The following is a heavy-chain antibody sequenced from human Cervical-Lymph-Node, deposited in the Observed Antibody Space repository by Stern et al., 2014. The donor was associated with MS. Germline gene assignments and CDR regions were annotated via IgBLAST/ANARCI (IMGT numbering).Heavy chain of an antibody. CDR2: ITPYNGNT. J-gene: IGHJ4*02. D-gene: IGHD1-1*01. Sequence: QVQLVQSGDEVKKPGASVKVSCKASGYTFTNYGISWVRLAPGQGLEWMGWITPYNGNTNYAQNFQGRVTLTTDTSTSTVYMELRSLRSDDAAVYYCARAAGMLDYWGQGTLVTVSS. CDR3: ARAAGMLDY. CDR1: GYTFTNYG. V-gene: IGHV1-18*01.